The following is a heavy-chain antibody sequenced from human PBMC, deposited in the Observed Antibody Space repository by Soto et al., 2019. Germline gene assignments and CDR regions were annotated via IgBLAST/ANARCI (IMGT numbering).Heavy chain of an antibody. V-gene: IGHV3-21*01. CDR3: VRNSSRLDY. J-gene: IGHJ4*02. CDR1: GFTFNSYS. Sequence: EVQLVETGGGLVKPGGSLSVSCTASGFTFNSYSMAWVRQAPGKGLEWVSSITSDTTFTFYADSVKGRFTMSRDNAKSSLYLQMSSLRAEDTAVYYCVRNSSRLDYWGQGALVTVSS. D-gene: IGHD2-2*01. CDR2: ITSDTTFT.